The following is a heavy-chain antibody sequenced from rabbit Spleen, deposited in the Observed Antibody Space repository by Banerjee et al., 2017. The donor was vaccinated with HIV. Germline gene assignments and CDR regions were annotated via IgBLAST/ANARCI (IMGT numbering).Heavy chain of an antibody. V-gene: IGHV1S45*01. CDR1: GFDFSSYG. CDR3: ARDAGTSCATYGMDL. D-gene: IGHD8-1*01. Sequence: ELVESGGGLVQPGESLKLSCKASGFDFSSYGVSWVRQAPGKGPEWIACTAGGRSAFTYYASWAKGRFTCSKTSPTTVTLRMTSLTVADTATYFCARDAGTSCATYGMDLWGP. J-gene: IGHJ6*01. CDR2: TAGGRSAFT.